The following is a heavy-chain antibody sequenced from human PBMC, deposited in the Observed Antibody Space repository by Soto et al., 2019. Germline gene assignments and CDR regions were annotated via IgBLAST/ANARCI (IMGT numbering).Heavy chain of an antibody. V-gene: IGHV4-59*01. CDR1: GFSLSSYY. J-gene: IGHJ3*02. CDR2: IYYSGST. CDR3: ESGDERMATAWALDI. D-gene: IGHD5-12*01. Sequence: PSETLSLTCTVSGFSLSSYYLSWIRQPPGKGLEWIGYIYYSGSTNYNPSLKSRVTISVDTSKNQFSLKLSSVTAADTAVYYCESGDERMATAWALDIWGQGTMVTVSS.